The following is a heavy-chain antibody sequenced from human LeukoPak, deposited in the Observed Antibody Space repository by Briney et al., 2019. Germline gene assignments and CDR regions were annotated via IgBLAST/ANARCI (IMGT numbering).Heavy chain of an antibody. CDR2: ISGSGDIV. CDR3: TRDANFGYDAFDI. V-gene: IGHV3-11*04. Sequence: PGGSLRLSCAASGFTFSDYYMTWIRQAPGKGLEWVSYISGSGDIVYYADSVKGRFTISRDNSKNTLYLQLNSLRAEDTAVYYCTRDANFGYDAFDIWGQGTMVTVSS. J-gene: IGHJ3*02. D-gene: IGHD3-10*01. CDR1: GFTFSDYY.